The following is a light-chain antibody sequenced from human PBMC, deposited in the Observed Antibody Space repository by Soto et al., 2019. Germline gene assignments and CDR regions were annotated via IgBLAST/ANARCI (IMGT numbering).Light chain of an antibody. CDR1: SSDIGGYNF. V-gene: IGLV2-14*03. CDR3: SSYTSTSAPYV. CDR2: DVS. Sequence: QSALTQPASVSGSPGQSITISCTGTSSDIGGYNFVSWFQQYPDMAPKLIIYDVSNRPSGVSNRFSGFKSGSTASLTISALQAEDEADYYCSSYTSTSAPYVFGTGTKLTVL. J-gene: IGLJ1*01.